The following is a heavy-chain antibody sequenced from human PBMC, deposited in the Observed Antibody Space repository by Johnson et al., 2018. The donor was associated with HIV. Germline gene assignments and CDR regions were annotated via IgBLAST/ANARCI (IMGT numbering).Heavy chain of an antibody. CDR3: ARERIAAAGLDAFDI. CDR2: IKPDGTEK. V-gene: IGHV3-7*01. J-gene: IGHJ3*02. D-gene: IGHD6-13*01. Sequence: VQLVESGGGVVQPGRSLRLSCAASGFTFSNFWLSWVRQAPGRGLEWVANIKPDGTEKYYVDSVKGRFTISRDDAKKSLYLQMNSLRAEDTAVYYCARERIAAAGLDAFDIWGQGTMVTVSS. CDR1: GFTFSNFW.